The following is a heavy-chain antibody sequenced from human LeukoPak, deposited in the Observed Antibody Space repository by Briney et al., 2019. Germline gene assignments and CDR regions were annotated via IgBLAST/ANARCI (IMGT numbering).Heavy chain of an antibody. D-gene: IGHD4-11*01. J-gene: IGHJ4*02. V-gene: IGHV3-74*01. Sequence: GGYLRLSCAASGFSFSTYWMQWVRQAPGKGLVWVSHINGDGSGTTYADSVKGRFTISRDNAKNTLYLQMNSLRAEDTAVYYCVRDNYGVDYWGQGTLVTVSS. CDR2: INGDGSGT. CDR1: GFSFSTYW. CDR3: VRDNYGVDY.